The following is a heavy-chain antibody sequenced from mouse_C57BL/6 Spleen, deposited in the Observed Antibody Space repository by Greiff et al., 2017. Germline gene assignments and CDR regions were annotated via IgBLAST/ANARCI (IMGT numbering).Heavy chain of an antibody. Sequence: VKLVESGPGLVAPSQSLSITCTVSGFSLTSYGVSWVRQPPGKGLEWLGVIWGDGSTNYHSALISRLSISKDNSKSQVFLKLNSLQTDDTATYYGAKEDGNYDFYAMDYWGQGTSVTVSS. CDR3: AKEDGNYDFYAMDY. V-gene: IGHV2-3*01. D-gene: IGHD2-1*01. J-gene: IGHJ4*01. CDR1: GFSLTSYG. CDR2: IWGDGST.